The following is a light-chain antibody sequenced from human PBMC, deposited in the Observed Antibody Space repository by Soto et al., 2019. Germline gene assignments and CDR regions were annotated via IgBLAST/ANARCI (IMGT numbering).Light chain of an antibody. CDR3: QQYNNWWT. CDR2: GAS. J-gene: IGKJ1*01. CDR1: QSVSSN. V-gene: IGKV3-15*01. Sequence: EIVMTQSPATLSVSPGERATLSCRASQSVSSNLAWYQQKPGQAPRLLIYGASTRATGIPARFSGSGSGTEFTLTSSRLQSEDFAVYYCQQYNNWWTVGQGTKVEIK.